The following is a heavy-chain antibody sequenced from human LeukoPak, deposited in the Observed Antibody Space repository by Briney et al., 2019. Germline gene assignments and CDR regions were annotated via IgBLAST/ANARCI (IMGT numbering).Heavy chain of an antibody. J-gene: IGHJ4*02. CDR1: GGSISSSSYN. V-gene: IGHV4-39*07. CDR2: VYYSGST. CDR3: AREWCSSTSCHIRFLEWLAFDY. Sequence: SETLSLTCTVSGGSISSSSYNWGWIRQPPGKGLEWIGSVYYSGSTYYNPSLKSRVTISVDTSKNQFSLKVTSVTAADTAVYYCAREWCSSTSCHIRFLEWLAFDYWGQGTLVTVSS. D-gene: IGHD3-3*01.